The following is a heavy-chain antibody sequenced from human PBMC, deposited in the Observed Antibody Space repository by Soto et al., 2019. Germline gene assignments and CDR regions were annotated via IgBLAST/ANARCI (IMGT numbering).Heavy chain of an antibody. V-gene: IGHV4-59*01. CDR2: IYYTGST. J-gene: IGHJ5*02. Sequence: QVQLQESGPGLVKPSETLSLTCTVSGGSIRSYYWSWIRQPPGKGLEWIGYIYYTGSTNYNPSLKSRVTISVDTSKNQCSLKLTSVTAADTAVYYCARWTSGGYNWFDPWGQGTLVTVSS. CDR1: GGSIRSYY. D-gene: IGHD3-10*01. CDR3: ARWTSGGYNWFDP.